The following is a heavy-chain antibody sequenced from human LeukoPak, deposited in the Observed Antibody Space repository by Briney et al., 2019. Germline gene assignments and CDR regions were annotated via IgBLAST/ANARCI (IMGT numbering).Heavy chain of an antibody. D-gene: IGHD6-19*01. CDR1: GFTFSSYA. CDR3: AKVAVAGTYYYYGMDV. Sequence: GGSLRLSCAASGFTFSSYAMSWVRQAPGKGLVWVSAISGSGGSTYYADSVKGRFTISRDNSKNTLYLQMNSLRAEDTAVYYCAKVAVAGTYYYYGMDVWGQGTTVTVSS. V-gene: IGHV3-23*01. J-gene: IGHJ6*02. CDR2: ISGSGGST.